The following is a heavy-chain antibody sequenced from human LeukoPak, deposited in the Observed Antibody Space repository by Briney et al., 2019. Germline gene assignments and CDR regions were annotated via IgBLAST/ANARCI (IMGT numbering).Heavy chain of an antibody. CDR1: GFTFSAYS. D-gene: IGHD2-15*01. V-gene: IGHV3-21*01. Sequence: GGSLRLSCAASGFTFSAYSLNWVRQAPWKGLEWVSSISSDSTYISSADSLQGRFTISRDNAKNSLYLQIHSLRAEDTAMYYCARGSYYFDYWGQGTLVTVSS. CDR3: ARGSYYFDY. J-gene: IGHJ4*02. CDR2: ISSDSTYI.